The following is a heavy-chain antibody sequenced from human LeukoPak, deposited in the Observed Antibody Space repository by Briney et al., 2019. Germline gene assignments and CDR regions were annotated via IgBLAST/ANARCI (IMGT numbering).Heavy chain of an antibody. CDR1: GYTFTGYY. V-gene: IGHV1-2*02. CDR2: INPNSGGT. CDR3: ARDMAPDYDSSGYTRGWFDP. J-gene: IGHJ5*02. D-gene: IGHD3-22*01. Sequence: GASVKVSCKASGYTFTGYYMHWVRQAPGQGLEWMGWINPNSGGTNYAQKFQGRVTMTRDTSISTAYMELSRLRSDDTAVYYCARDMAPDYDSSGYTRGWFDPWGQGTLVTVSS.